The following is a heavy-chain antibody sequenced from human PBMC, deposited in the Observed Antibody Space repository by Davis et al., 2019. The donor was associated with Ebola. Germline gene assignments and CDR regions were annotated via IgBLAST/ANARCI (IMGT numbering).Heavy chain of an antibody. V-gene: IGHV4-39*01. CDR1: GGSISSSSYY. Sequence: SETLSLTCTVSGGSISSSSYYWGWIRQPPGKGLEWIGSIYYSGSTYYNPSLKSRVTISVDTSKNQFSLKLSSVTAADTAVYYCESGYSGRRDYGMDVWGQGTTVTVSS. CDR2: IYYSGST. J-gene: IGHJ6*02. D-gene: IGHD5-12*01. CDR3: ESGYSGRRDYGMDV.